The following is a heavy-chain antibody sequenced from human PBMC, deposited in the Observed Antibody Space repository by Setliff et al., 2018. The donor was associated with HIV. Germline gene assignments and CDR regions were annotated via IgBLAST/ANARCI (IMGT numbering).Heavy chain of an antibody. CDR1: GFTFSSYS. CDR2: ISSCSSTI. V-gene: IGHV3-48*01. CDR3: AKDRTSYGDYVLGPSFDL. Sequence: PGGSLRLSCAVSGFTFSSYSMNWVRQAPGKGLEWVSDISSCSSTIYYADSVKGRFTISRDNAKNSRYLRMNSLRAEDTAIYYCAKDRTSYGDYVLGPSFDLWGRGTLVTVSS. D-gene: IGHD4-17*01. J-gene: IGHJ2*01.